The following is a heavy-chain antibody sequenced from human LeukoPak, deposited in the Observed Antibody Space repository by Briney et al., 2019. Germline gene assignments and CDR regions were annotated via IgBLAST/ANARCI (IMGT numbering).Heavy chain of an antibody. CDR2: MNSGGSNT. CDR3: ARDICSGIGCYPRAPFDY. J-gene: IGHJ4*02. D-gene: IGHD2-15*01. Sequence: GGSLRLSCAASGFTFSRYWMHWVRQAPGEGLVWVSRMNSGGSNTNYADSVKGRFTTSRDNAKNTLYLQMNSLRADDTAVYYCARDICSGIGCYPRAPFDYWGQGTLVTVSS. CDR1: GFTFSRYW. V-gene: IGHV3-74*01.